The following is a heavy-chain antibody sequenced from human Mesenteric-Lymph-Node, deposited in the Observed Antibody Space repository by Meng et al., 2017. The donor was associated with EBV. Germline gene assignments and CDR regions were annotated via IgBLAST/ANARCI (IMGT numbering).Heavy chain of an antibody. D-gene: IGHD1-26*01. CDR3: ASFEERDF. CDR1: GFTFSDYY. J-gene: IGHJ4*02. Sequence: QVQLVVAGGGLVKPGGSLRLSCEASGFTFSDYYRSWIRQAPGKGLEWVSYISPSGDAIYLADSVKGRFTISRDNAKDSLHLQMDSLRVEDTAVYWCASFEERDFWGQGTLVTVSS. CDR2: ISPSGDAI. V-gene: IGHV3-11*01.